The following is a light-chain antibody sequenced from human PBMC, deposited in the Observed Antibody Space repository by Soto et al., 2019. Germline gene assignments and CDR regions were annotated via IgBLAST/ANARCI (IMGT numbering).Light chain of an antibody. V-gene: IGLV2-14*01. CDR2: DVT. CDR3: SAYRRSAPQYL. Sequence: QSALTQPASVSGSPGQSITISCPGSGSDVGGYDYVSWFHQYPGKGPKLLIFDVTNQPSGVANRFSGSKSGNTAFLPISGLQAEGEADSYCSAYRRSAPQYLFGSGTKRTVL. J-gene: IGLJ1*01. CDR1: GSDVGGYDY.